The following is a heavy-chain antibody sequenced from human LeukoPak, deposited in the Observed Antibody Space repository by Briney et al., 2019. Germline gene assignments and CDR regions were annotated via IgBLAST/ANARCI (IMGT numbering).Heavy chain of an antibody. D-gene: IGHD3-22*01. V-gene: IGHV1-69*13. CDR2: IIPIFGTA. CDR3: ARGSSGYYLGRVGY. J-gene: IGHJ4*02. CDR1: GGTFSSYA. Sequence: EASVKVSCKASGGTFSSYAISWVRQAPGQGLEWMGGIIPIFGTANYAQKFQGRVTITADESTSTAYMELSSLRSEDTAVYYCARGSSGYYLGRVGYWGQGTLVTVSS.